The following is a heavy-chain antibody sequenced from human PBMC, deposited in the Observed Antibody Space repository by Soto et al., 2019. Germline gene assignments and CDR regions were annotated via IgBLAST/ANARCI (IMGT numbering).Heavy chain of an antibody. CDR3: ATALRFVDYLLKR. D-gene: IGHD3-9*01. CDR1: GYTLTTYP. CDR2: ITGASGDT. V-gene: IGHV1-3*01. J-gene: IGHJ4*02. Sequence: ASVKVSCKASGYTLTTYPLHWVRQAPGQSLEWMGYITGASGDTGYSRKFHDRVTITRDTSANTAYLELNSLTSEDTAVYYCATALRFVDYLLKRWGQGTLVTVSS.